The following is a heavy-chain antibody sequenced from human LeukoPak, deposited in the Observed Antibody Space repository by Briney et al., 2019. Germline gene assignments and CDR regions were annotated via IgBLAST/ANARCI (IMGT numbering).Heavy chain of an antibody. V-gene: IGHV5-51*01. CDR3: AGRGYGYYYYMDV. CDR1: GYSFTSYW. D-gene: IGHD5-18*01. CDR2: IYPGDSDT. Sequence: GESLKISCKTSGYSFTSYWIGWVRQMPGKGLEWMGIIYPGDSDTKYSPSFQGQVTISADKSISTAYLQWSSLKASDTAMYYCAGRGYGYYYYMDVWGKGTTVTVSS. J-gene: IGHJ6*03.